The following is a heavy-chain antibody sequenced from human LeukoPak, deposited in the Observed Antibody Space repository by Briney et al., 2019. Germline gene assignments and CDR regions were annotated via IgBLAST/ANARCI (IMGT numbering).Heavy chain of an antibody. CDR3: ARVNTIFGVVIDFDY. CDR1: GFTFSSYS. CDR2: ISSSSSYI. V-gene: IGHV3-21*01. Sequence: PGGSLRLSCAASGFTFSSYSMNWVRQAPGKGLEWVSSISSSSSYIYYADSVKGRFTISRDNAKNSLYLQMNSLRAEDTAVYYCARVNTIFGVVIDFDYWGQGTLVTVSS. J-gene: IGHJ4*02. D-gene: IGHD3-3*01.